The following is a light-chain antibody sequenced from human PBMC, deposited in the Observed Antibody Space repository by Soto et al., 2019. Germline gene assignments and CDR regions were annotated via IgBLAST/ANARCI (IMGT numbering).Light chain of an antibody. CDR2: EVR. J-gene: IGLJ1*01. CDR3: CSYTRTSNPYF. CDR1: SSDIGGYDY. V-gene: IGLV2-14*01. Sequence: QSVLTHPASVSGSAGQSITMACTGTSSDIGGYDYVSWYQRLAGKAPKLMIYEVRYRPSGVSSRFSGSKSGNTASLTISGLQAEDEADYYCCSYTRTSNPYFFGSGTKVTV.